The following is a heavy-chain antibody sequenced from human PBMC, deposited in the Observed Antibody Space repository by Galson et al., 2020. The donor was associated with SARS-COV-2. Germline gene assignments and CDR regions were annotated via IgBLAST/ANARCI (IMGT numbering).Heavy chain of an antibody. J-gene: IGHJ4*02. CDR2: INPRDDIT. CDR1: GYTFTSYH. V-gene: IGHV1-46*01. D-gene: IGHD2-8*01. Sequence: ASAKVSCKTSGYTFTSYHLNRVRQAPGQGLEWVGIINPRDDITTYEQKFKNRVTVTRDTTTSTVYKKLSSLRREDTAVYSCAREWCDIRSSVFDYWGQGLLVTVSS. CDR3: AREWCDIRSSVFDY.